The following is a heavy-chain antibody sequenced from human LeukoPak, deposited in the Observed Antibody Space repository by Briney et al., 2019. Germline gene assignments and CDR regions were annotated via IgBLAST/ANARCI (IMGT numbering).Heavy chain of an antibody. CDR3: ARGYYDSSGYYYFDY. D-gene: IGHD3-22*01. CDR2: IIPIFGTA. V-gene: IGHV1-69*05. J-gene: IGHJ4*02. Sequence: SVKVSCKASGGTFSSYAISWVRQAPGQGLEWMGGIIPIFGTANYAQKFQGRVTITTDESTSTAYMELSGLRSEDTAVYYCARGYYDSSGYYYFDYWGQGTLVTVSS. CDR1: GGTFSSYA.